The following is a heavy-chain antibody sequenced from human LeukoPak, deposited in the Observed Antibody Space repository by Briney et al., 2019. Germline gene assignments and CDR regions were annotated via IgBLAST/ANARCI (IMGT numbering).Heavy chain of an antibody. J-gene: IGHJ3*02. CDR3: ARGRGDDFDI. CDR2: IYTGGSA. CDR1: GFAVSSNY. Sequence: PGGSLRLSCAASGFAVSSNYMSWVRQAPGKGLEWVSVIYTGGSAYYADSVKGRFTISRDNSKNTLYLQMNSLRAEDTAVYYCARGRGDDFDIWGQGTMVTVSS. V-gene: IGHV3-53*01.